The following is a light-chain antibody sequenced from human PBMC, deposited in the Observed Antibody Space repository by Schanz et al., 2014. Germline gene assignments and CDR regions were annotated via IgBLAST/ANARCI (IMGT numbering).Light chain of an antibody. Sequence: QSVLTQPPSVSGAPGQRVTISCTGSSSNIGAGYDVHWYQQLPGTAPKLLIYGNSNRPSGVPDRFSGSKSATSASLAISGLQADDEADYYCSSYVSGRPSYVFGTGTKLTVL. CDR3: SSYVSGRPSYV. CDR2: GNS. CDR1: SSNIGAGYD. V-gene: IGLV1-40*01. J-gene: IGLJ1*01.